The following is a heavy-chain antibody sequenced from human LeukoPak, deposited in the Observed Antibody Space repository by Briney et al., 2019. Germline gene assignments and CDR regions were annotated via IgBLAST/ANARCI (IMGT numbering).Heavy chain of an antibody. V-gene: IGHV1-2*02. CDR2: INPNSSGT. D-gene: IGHD6-6*01. J-gene: IGHJ3*02. CDR1: GYTFTGYY. Sequence: ASVKVSCKASGYTFTGYYMHWVRQAPGQGLEWMGWINPNSSGTNYAQKFQGRVTMTRDTSISTAYMELSRLRSDDTAVYYCARVAPSIAARDAFDIWGQGTMVTVSS. CDR3: ARVAPSIAARDAFDI.